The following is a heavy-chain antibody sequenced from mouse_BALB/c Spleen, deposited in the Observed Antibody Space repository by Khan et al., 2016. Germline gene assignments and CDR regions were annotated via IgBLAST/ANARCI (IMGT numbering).Heavy chain of an antibody. CDR1: GFNIKDYY. V-gene: IGHV14-4*02. J-gene: IGHJ2*01. Sequence: VQLKESGAELVRSGASVKLSCTASGFNIKDYYMHWVKQRPEQDLEWIGWMDPEKGDTEYAPKFQGKATMTADPSSNTAYLQLSSLTSEDPAVYYCKAYSRYDAAYFDYWGQGTTLTVSS. CDR2: MDPEKGDT. D-gene: IGHD2-12*01. CDR3: KAYSRYDAAYFDY.